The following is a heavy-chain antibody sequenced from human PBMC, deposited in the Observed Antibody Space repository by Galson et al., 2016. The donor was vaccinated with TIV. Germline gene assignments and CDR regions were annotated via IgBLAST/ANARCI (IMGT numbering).Heavy chain of an antibody. CDR3: VREGPDGYNPYFDY. D-gene: IGHD5-24*01. V-gene: IGHV3-30*04. Sequence: SLRLSCAASGFTFSSYSIHWVRQAPGKGLEWVAVISSDGNNEYYAGSVKGRLTISRDNSENTLYLRLNNLRPEDTAVYYCVREGPDGYNPYFDYWGQGTLVTVSP. CDR2: ISSDGNNE. CDR1: GFTFSSYS. J-gene: IGHJ4*02.